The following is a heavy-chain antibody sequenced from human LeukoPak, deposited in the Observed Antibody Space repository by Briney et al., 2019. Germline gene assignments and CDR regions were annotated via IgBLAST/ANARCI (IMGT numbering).Heavy chain of an antibody. J-gene: IGHJ4*02. D-gene: IGHD6-19*01. Sequence: GGSLRLSCAASGFTVSSNYMSWVRQAPGKGLEWVSCIYSGGGTSYADSVKGRFTFSRDNSKNTLYLQMNNLRAEDTAVYYCARVTLSGGPVAAYFDYWGQGTLVTVSS. CDR3: ARVTLSGGPVAAYFDY. CDR2: IYSGGGT. V-gene: IGHV3-53*01. CDR1: GFTVSSNY.